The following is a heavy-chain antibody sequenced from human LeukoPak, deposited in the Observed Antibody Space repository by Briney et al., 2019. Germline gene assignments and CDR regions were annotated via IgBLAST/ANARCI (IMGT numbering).Heavy chain of an antibody. Sequence: PSETLSLTCAVYGGSFSGYYWSWIRQPPGKGLEWIGEINHSGSTNYNPSLKSRVTISVDTSKNQFSLKLSSVTAADTAVYYCARGHREYCSGGSCYNMDVWGKGTTVTVSS. CDR3: ARGHREYCSGGSCYNMDV. J-gene: IGHJ6*04. CDR2: INHSGST. D-gene: IGHD2-15*01. V-gene: IGHV4-34*01. CDR1: GGSFSGYY.